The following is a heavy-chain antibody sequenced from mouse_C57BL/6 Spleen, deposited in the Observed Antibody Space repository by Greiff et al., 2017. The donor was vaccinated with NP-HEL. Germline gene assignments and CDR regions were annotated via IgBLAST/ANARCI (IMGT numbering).Heavy chain of an antibody. CDR1: GYTFTDYN. CDR3: ARLGRQLRLRDAMDY. J-gene: IGHJ4*01. D-gene: IGHD3-2*02. CDR2: INPNNGGT. Sequence: VQLKQSGPELVKPGASVKIPCKASGYTFTDYNMDWVKQSHGKSLEWIGDINPNNGGTIYNQKFKGKATLTVDKSSSTAYMELRSLTSEDTAVYYCARLGRQLRLRDAMDYWGQGTSVTVSS. V-gene: IGHV1-18*01.